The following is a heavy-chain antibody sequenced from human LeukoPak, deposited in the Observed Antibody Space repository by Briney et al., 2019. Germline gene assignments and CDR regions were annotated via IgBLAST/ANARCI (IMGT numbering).Heavy chain of an antibody. D-gene: IGHD4-11*01. CDR2: IRSSSSYI. V-gene: IGHV3-21*01. CDR1: GFTFSSYS. CDR3: ARGSNYEDY. J-gene: IGHJ4*02. Sequence: GGSLRLSCAASGFTFSSYSMNWVRQAPGKGLEWVSSIRSSSSYIYYADSAKGRFTISRDNAKNSLYLQMNSLRAEDTAVYYCARGSNYEDYWGQGTLVTVSS.